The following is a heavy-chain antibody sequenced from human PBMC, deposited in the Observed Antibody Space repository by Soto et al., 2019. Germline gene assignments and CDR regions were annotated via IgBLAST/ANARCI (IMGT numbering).Heavy chain of an antibody. CDR3: VMVDNYVTPTPQDV. CDR2: ISPYTGNT. J-gene: IGHJ6*02. Sequence: QVQLVQSGDEVKKPGASVKVSCKASGYIFVNYGIAWVRQAPGQGLEWMGLISPYTGNTHSATKVQGRLTMTTDTSTSTDYMDLGSLTSDDTAVYYCVMVDNYVTPTPQDVWGQGTTVTVSS. V-gene: IGHV1-18*01. D-gene: IGHD3-16*01. CDR1: GYIFVNYG.